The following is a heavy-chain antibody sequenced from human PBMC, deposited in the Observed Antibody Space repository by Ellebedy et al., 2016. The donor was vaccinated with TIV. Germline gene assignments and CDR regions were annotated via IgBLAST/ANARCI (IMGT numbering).Heavy chain of an antibody. CDR1: GFTFSNAW. V-gene: IGHV3-15*01. D-gene: IGHD3-10*01. Sequence: GESLKISCAASGFTFSNAWMSWVRQAPGKGLEWVGLIKSKTDGGTTDYAAPVKGRFTISRDDSKNTLYLQMNSLKTEDTAVYYCTTVYYYGSGSYYGGSGVDYWGQGTLVTVSS. CDR3: TTVYYYGSGSYYGGSGVDY. CDR2: IKSKTDGGTT. J-gene: IGHJ4*02.